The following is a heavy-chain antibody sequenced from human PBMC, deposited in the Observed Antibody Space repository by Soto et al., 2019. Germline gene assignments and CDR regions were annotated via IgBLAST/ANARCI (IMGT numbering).Heavy chain of an antibody. CDR3: ARWVTMVRGVITYYYYGMDV. V-gene: IGHV4-34*01. J-gene: IGHJ6*02. CDR2: INHSGST. Sequence: PSETLSLTCAVYGGSFSGYYWSWIRQPPGKGLEWIGEINHSGSTNYNPSLKSRVTISVDTSKNQFSLKLSPVTAADTAVYYCARWVTMVRGVITYYYYGMDVWGQGTTVTVSS. D-gene: IGHD3-10*01. CDR1: GGSFSGYY.